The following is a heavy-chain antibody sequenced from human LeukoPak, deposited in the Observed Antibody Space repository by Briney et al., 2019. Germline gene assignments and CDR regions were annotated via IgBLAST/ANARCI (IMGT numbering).Heavy chain of an antibody. CDR1: GFSFSSYG. CDR2: IRNDGSNT. D-gene: IGHD3-10*02. Sequence: GGSLRLSCAASGFSFSSYGTHWLRQAPGKGLEWVAFIRNDGSNTYYADSVKGRFTISRDNSKNTLYLQMSSLRAEDTAVYYCAELGITMIGGVWGKGTTVTISS. J-gene: IGHJ6*04. V-gene: IGHV3-30*02. CDR3: AELGITMIGGV.